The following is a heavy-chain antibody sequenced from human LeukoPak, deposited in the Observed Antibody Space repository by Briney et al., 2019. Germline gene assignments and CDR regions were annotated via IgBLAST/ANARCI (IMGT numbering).Heavy chain of an antibody. CDR2: IYTSGST. V-gene: IGHV4-39*07. J-gene: IGHJ4*02. Sequence: PSETLSLTCTVSGGPINSNNYYWGWIRQPPGKGLEWIGNIYTSGSTYYSPSLKSRVIISLDTSKNQFSLTLSSVTAADTAVYYCAKGNPFYDYWGQGTLVTVSS. CDR1: GGPINSNNYY. CDR3: AKGNPFYDY. D-gene: IGHD5/OR15-5a*01.